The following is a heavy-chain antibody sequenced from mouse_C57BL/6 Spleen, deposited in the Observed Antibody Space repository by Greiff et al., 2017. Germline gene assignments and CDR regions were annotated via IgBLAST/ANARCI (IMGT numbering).Heavy chain of an antibody. CDR1: GYTFTDYN. V-gene: IGHV1-22*01. Sequence: VQLQQSGPELVKPGASVKMSCKASGYTFTDYNMHWVKQRHGQSLEWIGYINPNNGGTSYTQKFQGKATVTVNTSSSTAYMELRSLTSEDSAVYYCARWGDYDDAMDYWGQGTSVTVSS. J-gene: IGHJ4*01. CDR3: ARWGDYDDAMDY. CDR2: INPNNGGT. D-gene: IGHD2-4*01.